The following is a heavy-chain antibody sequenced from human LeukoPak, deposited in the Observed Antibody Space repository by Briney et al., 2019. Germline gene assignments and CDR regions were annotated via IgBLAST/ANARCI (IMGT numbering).Heavy chain of an antibody. V-gene: IGHV1-18*01. CDR2: ISAYNGDT. CDR1: GYTFTSYG. CDR3: ASVAAAGGLDY. D-gene: IGHD6-13*01. Sequence: ASVKVSCTASGYTFTSYGISWVRQAPGQGLEWMGWISAYNGDTNYAQKLQGRVTMTTDTSTSTAYMELRSLRSDDTAVYYCASVAAAGGLDYWGQGTLVTVSS. J-gene: IGHJ4*02.